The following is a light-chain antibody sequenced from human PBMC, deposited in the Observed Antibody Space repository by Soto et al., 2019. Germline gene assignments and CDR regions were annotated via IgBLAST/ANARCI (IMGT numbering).Light chain of an antibody. CDR3: TSYTSSSTVV. CDR2: EVT. Sequence: QSAPTQPASVSGSPGQSITIACTGTTSDVGGYHYVSWYQHHPGKAPKLMIYEVTKRPSGVSNRFSGSKSGNTASLTISGLQAEDEADYYCTSYTSSSTVVFGGGTQVTFL. J-gene: IGLJ2*01. V-gene: IGLV2-14*01. CDR1: TSDVGGYHY.